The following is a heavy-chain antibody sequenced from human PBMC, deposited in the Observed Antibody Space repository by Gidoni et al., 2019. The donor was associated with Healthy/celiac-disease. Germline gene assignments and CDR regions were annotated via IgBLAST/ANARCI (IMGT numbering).Heavy chain of an antibody. CDR3: ATLTGEDFDY. D-gene: IGHD7-27*01. CDR2: ISGCGGST. V-gene: IGHV3-23*01. CDR1: GFTFTTYA. Sequence: EVQLLESGGGLVQPGGSLRLSCAASGFTFTTYAMSCVRQAPGDGLEWVSVISGCGGSTYYAASVTSRFTISRDNAMNTLYLQRNSLRAGDTAVYYCATLTGEDFDYWGQGTLVTVSS. J-gene: IGHJ4*02.